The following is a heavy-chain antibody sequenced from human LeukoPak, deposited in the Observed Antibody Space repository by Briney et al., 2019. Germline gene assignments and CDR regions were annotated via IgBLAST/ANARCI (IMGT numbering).Heavy chain of an antibody. J-gene: IGHJ4*02. CDR1: GFTFSTSW. CDR2: IKQDGSDK. CDR3: ARFRDDYVWGSYTPPKDFDY. V-gene: IGHV3-7*01. Sequence: GGSPRLSCAASGFTFSTSWMSWVRQAPGRGLEWVANIKQDGSDKYYVDSVKGRFTISRDNAKNSLYLQMNYLRAEDTAVYYCARFRDDYVWGSYTPPKDFDYWGQGSLVTVSS. D-gene: IGHD3-16*01.